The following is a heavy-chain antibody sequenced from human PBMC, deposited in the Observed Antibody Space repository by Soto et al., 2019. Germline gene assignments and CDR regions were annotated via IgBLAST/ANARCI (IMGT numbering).Heavy chain of an antibody. Sequence: SETLSLTCTVSGGSISSGDYYWSWIRQPPGKGLEWIGYIYYSGSTYYNPSLKSRVTISVDTSKNQFSLKLSSVTAADTAVYYCARGLPYNWNPLKIYYFDYWGQGTLVTVSS. J-gene: IGHJ4*02. CDR2: IYYSGST. CDR1: GGSISSGDYY. CDR3: ARGLPYNWNPLKIYYFDY. D-gene: IGHD1-20*01. V-gene: IGHV4-30-4*01.